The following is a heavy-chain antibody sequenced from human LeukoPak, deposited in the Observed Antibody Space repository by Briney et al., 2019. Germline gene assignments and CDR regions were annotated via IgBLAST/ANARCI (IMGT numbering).Heavy chain of an antibody. J-gene: IGHJ4*02. Sequence: GESLKISCKGSGYSFTSYWIGWVRQMPGKGLEWMGIIYPGDSDTRYSPSFQGQVTISADKSISTAYLQWSSLKASDTAMYYCARLDCTNGVCYGAVYWGQGTLVTVSS. CDR2: IYPGDSDT. CDR1: GYSFTSYW. CDR3: ARLDCTNGVCYGAVY. D-gene: IGHD2-8*01. V-gene: IGHV5-51*01.